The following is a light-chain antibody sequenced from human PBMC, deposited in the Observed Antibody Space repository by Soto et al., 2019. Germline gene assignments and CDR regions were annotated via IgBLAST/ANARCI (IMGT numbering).Light chain of an antibody. CDR1: QSIGSSY. J-gene: IGKJ5*01. CDR3: QQYDQWPIT. CDR2: GAS. Sequence: EVVLTQSPGTLSLSPGERATLSCRASQSIGSSYLAWYQQKPGQAPRLLIYGASSRATGIPDRFSGGGSGTDFTLIISRLEPEDFAVYYCQQYDQWPITFGQGTRLEIK. V-gene: IGKV3-20*01.